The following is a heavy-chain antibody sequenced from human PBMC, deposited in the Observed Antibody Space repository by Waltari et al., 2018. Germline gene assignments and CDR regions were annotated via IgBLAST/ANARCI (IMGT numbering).Heavy chain of an antibody. CDR2: IIPIFGTA. CDR1: GGTFSSYA. V-gene: IGHV1-69*01. D-gene: IGHD5-18*01. CDR3: ARGRQLWLSFDY. Sequence: QLQLQESGPGLVKPSETLSLTCTVSGGTFSSYAISWVRQAPGQGLEWMGGIIPIFGTANYAQKFQGRVTITADESTSTAYMELSSLRSEDTAVYYCARGRQLWLSFDYWGQGTLVTVSS. J-gene: IGHJ4*02.